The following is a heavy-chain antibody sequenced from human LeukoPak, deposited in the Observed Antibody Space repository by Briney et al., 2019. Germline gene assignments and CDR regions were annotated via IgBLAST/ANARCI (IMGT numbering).Heavy chain of an antibody. CDR3: AREARSLWFGELLYYGMDV. CDR1: GGSFSGYY. Sequence: PSETLSLTCAVYGGSFSGYYWSWIRQPPGKGLEWIGEINHSGSTNYNPSLRSRVTISVDTSKNQFSLKLSSVTAADTAVYYCAREARSLWFGELLYYGMDVWGKGTTVTVSS. J-gene: IGHJ6*04. D-gene: IGHD3-10*01. V-gene: IGHV4-34*01. CDR2: INHSGST.